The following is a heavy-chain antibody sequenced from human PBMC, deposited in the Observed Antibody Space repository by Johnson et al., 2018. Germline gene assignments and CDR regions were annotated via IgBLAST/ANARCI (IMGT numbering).Heavy chain of an antibody. D-gene: IGHD3-22*01. CDR3: ARGDSSGYRYYYYYYMDV. J-gene: IGHJ6*03. Sequence: QVQLQESGPGLVKPSETLSLTCTVSGGSISSSSYYWGWIRQPPGKGLEWIGSIYYSGSTYYNPSLKSRVTISVDTSKNQLSLKLTSVTAADTAVYSWARGDSSGYRYYYYYYMDVWGKGTTVTVSS. CDR2: IYYSGST. V-gene: IGHV4-39*07. CDR1: GGSISSSSYY.